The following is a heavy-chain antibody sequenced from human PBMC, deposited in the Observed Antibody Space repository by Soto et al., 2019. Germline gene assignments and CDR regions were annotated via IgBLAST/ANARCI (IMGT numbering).Heavy chain of an antibody. D-gene: IGHD3-22*01. J-gene: IGHJ4*02. Sequence: PXETLALTCTVSGGSISSGGYYWSWIRQHPGKGLEWIGYIYYSGSTYYNPSLKSRVTISVDTSKNQFSLKLSSVTAADTAVYYCARGKPTYYYDSSGYYARIIGYYFDYWGQGTLVTVSS. CDR2: IYYSGST. CDR3: ARGKPTYYYDSSGYYARIIGYYFDY. CDR1: GGSISSGGYY. V-gene: IGHV4-31*03.